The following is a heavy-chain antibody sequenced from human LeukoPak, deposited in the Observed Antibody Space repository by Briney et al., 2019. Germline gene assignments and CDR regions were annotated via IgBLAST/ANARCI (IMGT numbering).Heavy chain of an antibody. J-gene: IGHJ4*02. CDR3: ARLLYSYGGFDY. CDR1: GGSISSSSYY. CDR2: IYYSGST. Sequence: SETLSLTCTVSGGSISSSSYYWGWIRQPPGKGLEWIGSIYYSGSTYYNPSLKSRVTISVDTSKNQFSLKLSSVTAADTAVYYCARLLYSYGGFDYWGQGTLVTVSS. D-gene: IGHD5-18*01. V-gene: IGHV4-39*07.